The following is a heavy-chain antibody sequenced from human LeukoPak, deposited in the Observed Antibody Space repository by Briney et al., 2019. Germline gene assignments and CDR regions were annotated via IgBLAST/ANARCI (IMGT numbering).Heavy chain of an antibody. CDR3: ARDWTPGIAAAGTGTNWFDP. Sequence: ASVKVSRKASGYTFTSYGISWVRQAPGQGLEWMGWISAYNGNTNYAQKLQGRVTMTTDTSTSTAYMELRSLRSDDTAVYYCARDWTPGIAAAGTGTNWFDPWGQGTLVTVSS. CDR2: ISAYNGNT. V-gene: IGHV1-18*01. D-gene: IGHD6-13*01. J-gene: IGHJ5*02. CDR1: GYTFTSYG.